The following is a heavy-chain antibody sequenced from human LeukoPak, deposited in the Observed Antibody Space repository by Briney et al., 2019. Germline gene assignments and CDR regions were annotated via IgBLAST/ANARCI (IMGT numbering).Heavy chain of an antibody. CDR3: ARSHYYDSSGSHNNWFDP. D-gene: IGHD3-22*01. J-gene: IGHJ5*02. CDR2: INHTGST. V-gene: IGHV4-34*01. CDR1: GGSFSGYY. Sequence: SETLSLTCAVYGGSFSGYYWSWIRQPPGKGLEWIGEINHTGSTNYNPSFKSRVTISVDTSKNQFSLKLSSVTAADTAIYYCARSHYYDSSGSHNNWFDPWGQRTLVTVSS.